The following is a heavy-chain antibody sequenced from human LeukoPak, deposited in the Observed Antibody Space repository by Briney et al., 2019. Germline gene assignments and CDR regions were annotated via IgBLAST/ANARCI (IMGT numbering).Heavy chain of an antibody. J-gene: IGHJ1*01. Sequence: GGSLRLSCAASGFTFSSYSMNWVRQAPGKGLEWVSSISSSSSYIYYADSVKGRFTISRDNAKNSLYLQMNSLRAEDTAVYYCARGAYCGGDCYSNGYFQHWGQGTLVTVSS. CDR2: ISSSSSYI. CDR1: GFTFSSYS. D-gene: IGHD2-21*02. V-gene: IGHV3-21*01. CDR3: ARGAYCGGDCYSNGYFQH.